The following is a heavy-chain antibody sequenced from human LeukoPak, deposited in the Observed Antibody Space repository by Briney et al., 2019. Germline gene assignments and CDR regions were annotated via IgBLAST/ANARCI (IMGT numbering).Heavy chain of an antibody. Sequence: PGRCRTPACVVSGFTFSNCAISWVGPVAGKGLEWVSAISGRCGSTYYADPVKGRFTISRDNSKNMMYLQMNSLRAEDTAVYYCAKDQRFNPTFGAVIADYWGQGTLVTVSS. CDR3: AKDQRFNPTFGAVIADY. CDR2: ISGRCGST. D-gene: IGHD3-16*02. V-gene: IGHV3-23*01. CDR1: GFTFSNCA. J-gene: IGHJ4*02.